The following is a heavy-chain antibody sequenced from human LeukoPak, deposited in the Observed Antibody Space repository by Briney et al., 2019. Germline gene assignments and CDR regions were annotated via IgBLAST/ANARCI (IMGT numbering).Heavy chain of an antibody. D-gene: IGHD4-23*01. J-gene: IGHJ2*01. Sequence: ETLSLTCXVSGGSXSSYYWSWIRQPAGKGLEWIGRIYTSGSTNYNPSLKSRVTISVDTSKNQFSLKLSSVTAADTAVYYCARPTYGGNSGYWYFDLWGRGTLVTVSS. CDR1: GGSXSSYY. CDR2: IYTSGST. V-gene: IGHV4-4*07. CDR3: ARPTYGGNSGYWYFDL.